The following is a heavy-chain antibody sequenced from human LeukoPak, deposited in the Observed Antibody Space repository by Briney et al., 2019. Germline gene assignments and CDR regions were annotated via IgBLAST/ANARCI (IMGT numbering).Heavy chain of an antibody. Sequence: GGSLRLSCAASGLTFSSYGMHWVRQAPGKGLEWVAVISYDGSNKYYADSVKGRFTICRDNSKNTLYLQMNSLRAEDTAVYYCAVIVATIISFDYWGQGTLVTVSS. CDR1: GLTFSSYG. J-gene: IGHJ4*02. D-gene: IGHD5-12*01. CDR2: ISYDGSNK. CDR3: AVIVATIISFDY. V-gene: IGHV3-30*03.